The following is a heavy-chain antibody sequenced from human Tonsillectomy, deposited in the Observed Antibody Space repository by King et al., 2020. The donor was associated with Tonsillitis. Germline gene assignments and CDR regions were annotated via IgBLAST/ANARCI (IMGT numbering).Heavy chain of an antibody. CDR3: ARAFTGSAKCAFDI. V-gene: IGHV4-59*01. Sequence: QLQESGPGLVKPSETLSLTCSVSGGSITNYYWNWIRQPPGKGLEWIGHIYHSGITNYNPSLKSRVTMSVDTSENQFSLKLTSVTAADTAVYYRARAFTGSAKCAFDIWGPGTMVTVSS. J-gene: IGHJ3*02. CDR1: GGSITNYY. D-gene: IGHD1-1*01. CDR2: IYHSGIT.